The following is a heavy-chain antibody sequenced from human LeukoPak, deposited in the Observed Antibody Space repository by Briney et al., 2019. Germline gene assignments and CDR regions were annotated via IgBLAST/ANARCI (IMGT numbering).Heavy chain of an antibody. Sequence: ASVKVSFKSSGYTFTCYYMHWVRQAPGQGLAGMGWVNANSGGTNYTQKFQGRVTMASDTSISTTYMEMSKLRSDDTAVYYSARDSATVVPAAAPDYWGQGTLVTVSS. CDR3: ARDSATVVPAAAPDY. J-gene: IGHJ4*02. D-gene: IGHD2-2*01. CDR1: GYTFTCYY. V-gene: IGHV1-2*02. CDR2: VNANSGGT.